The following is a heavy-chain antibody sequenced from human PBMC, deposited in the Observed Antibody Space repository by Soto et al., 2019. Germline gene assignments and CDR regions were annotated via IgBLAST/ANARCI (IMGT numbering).Heavy chain of an antibody. D-gene: IGHD6-25*01. CDR1: GGSLSSYY. J-gene: IGHJ5*02. CDR3: GSVRPSGYVLS. V-gene: IGHV4-59*01. Sequence: QVQLQESGPGLVKPSETLSLTCTVSGGSLSSYYWTWIRQSPGKGLEWIWYVYFSGNTNYNPSLKSRVTISIDTSKNHFSLRLASVTAADTAFYYCGSVRPSGYVLSWGQGTLVTVSS. CDR2: VYFSGNT.